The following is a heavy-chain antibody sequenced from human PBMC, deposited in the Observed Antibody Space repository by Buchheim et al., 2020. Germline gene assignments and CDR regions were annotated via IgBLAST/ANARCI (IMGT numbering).Heavy chain of an antibody. V-gene: IGHV1-8*01. CDR2: MNPNSGNT. CDR1: GYTFTSYD. CDR3: ARGPRPDCGGDCYASYYYYYYGMDV. Sequence: QVQLVQSRAEVKKPGASVKVSCKASGYTFTSYDINWVRQATGQGLEWMGWMNPNSGNTGYAQKFQGRVTMTRNTSISTAYMELSSLRSEDTAVYYCARGPRPDCGGDCYASYYYYYYGMDVWGQGTT. D-gene: IGHD2-21*01. J-gene: IGHJ6*02.